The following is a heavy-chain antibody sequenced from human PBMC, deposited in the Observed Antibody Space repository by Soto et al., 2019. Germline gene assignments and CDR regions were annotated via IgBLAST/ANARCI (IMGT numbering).Heavy chain of an antibody. D-gene: IGHD3-9*01. V-gene: IGHV3-23*01. CDR2: ISGSGGST. J-gene: IGHJ5*02. Sequence: SLRLSCAASGFTFSSYAMSWVRQAPGKGLEWVSAISGSGGSTYYADSVKGRFTISRDNSKNTLYLQMNSLRAEDTAVYYCAKVAYYDILTGYNWFDPWGQGTLVTVSS. CDR1: GFTFSSYA. CDR3: AKVAYYDILTGYNWFDP.